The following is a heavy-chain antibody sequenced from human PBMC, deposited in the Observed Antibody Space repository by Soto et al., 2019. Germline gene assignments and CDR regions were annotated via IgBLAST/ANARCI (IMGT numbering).Heavy chain of an antibody. V-gene: IGHV3-53*01. D-gene: IGHD3-10*01. Sequence: GGSLRLSCAASGFTASSNYMSWVRQAPGKGLEWVSVIYSGGSTYYADSVKGRFTISRDNSKNTLYLQMNSLRAEDTAVYYCARDVGYYGSGEPIVDYWGQGTLVTVSS. CDR3: ARDVGYYGSGEPIVDY. J-gene: IGHJ4*02. CDR2: IYSGGST. CDR1: GFTASSNY.